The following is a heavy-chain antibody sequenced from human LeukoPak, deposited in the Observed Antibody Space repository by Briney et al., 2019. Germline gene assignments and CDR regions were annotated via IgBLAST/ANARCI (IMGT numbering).Heavy chain of an antibody. J-gene: IGHJ5*02. Sequence: ASVKVSCKASGGTFNSNAFHWVRQAPGQGLEWMGGIIPIFGSTKYAQKFQGRVTVNTDESTGTAYMVLSDLRSDDTAVYYCARGRSGIPAVTYNWFDPWGQGTLVTVSS. CDR1: GGTFNSNA. CDR3: ARGRSGIPAVTYNWFDP. D-gene: IGHD6-13*01. V-gene: IGHV1-69*05. CDR2: IIPIFGST.